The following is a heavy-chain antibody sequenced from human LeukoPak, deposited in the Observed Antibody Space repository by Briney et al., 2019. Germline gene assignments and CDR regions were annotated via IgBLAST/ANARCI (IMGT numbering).Heavy chain of an antibody. CDR3: ARVGSSWGWFDP. J-gene: IGHJ5*02. CDR2: ISSSSSYI. Sequence: GGSLRLSCAASGFTFSSYSMNWVRQAPGKGLEWVSSISSSSSYIYYADSVKGRFTISRDNAKNSLYLQMNSLRAEDTAVYYCARVGSSWGWFDPWGQGTLVTVSS. D-gene: IGHD6-13*01. V-gene: IGHV3-21*01. CDR1: GFTFSSYS.